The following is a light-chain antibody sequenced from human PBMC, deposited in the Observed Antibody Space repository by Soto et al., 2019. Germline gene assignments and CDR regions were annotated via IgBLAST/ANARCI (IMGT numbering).Light chain of an antibody. J-gene: IGKJ1*01. Sequence: EIGLTQSPGTLSLSPGERATLSCMASQSVSNYLAWYQRKPGQAPRLLIYGASSRATGIPDRFSGSGSGTDFTLTISRLEPEDFAVYYCHQYGGSPQTFGQGTKVEIK. CDR1: QSVSNY. V-gene: IGKV3-20*01. CDR2: GAS. CDR3: HQYGGSPQT.